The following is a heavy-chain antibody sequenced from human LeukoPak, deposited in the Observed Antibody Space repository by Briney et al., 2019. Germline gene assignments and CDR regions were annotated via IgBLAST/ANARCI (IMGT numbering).Heavy chain of an antibody. D-gene: IGHD3-22*01. J-gene: IGHJ4*02. CDR1: GFTFSSYS. CDR2: ISSGSSYI. V-gene: IGHV3-21*01. CDR3: AKVSYYYDSSGYYDY. Sequence: GGSLRLSCAASGFTFSSYSMNWVRQAPGKGLEWVSSISSGSSYIYYADSLKGRFTISRDNSKNTLYLQMNSLRAEDTAVYYCAKVSYYYDSSGYYDYWGQGTLVTVSS.